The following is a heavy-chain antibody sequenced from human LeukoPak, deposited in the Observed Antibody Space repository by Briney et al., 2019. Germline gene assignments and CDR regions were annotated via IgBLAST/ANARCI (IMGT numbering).Heavy chain of an antibody. Sequence: PGRSLRLSCAASGFTFVDYAVHWARQAPGKGLEWVSGISWNSDSIGYADSVRGRFTISRDNAKNSLYLQMNGLSVEDTALYYCAKDRSMVTTGSSDYWGQGTLVTVSS. CDR2: ISWNSDSI. D-gene: IGHD3-10*01. J-gene: IGHJ4*02. V-gene: IGHV3-9*01. CDR1: GFTFVDYA. CDR3: AKDRSMVTTGSSDY.